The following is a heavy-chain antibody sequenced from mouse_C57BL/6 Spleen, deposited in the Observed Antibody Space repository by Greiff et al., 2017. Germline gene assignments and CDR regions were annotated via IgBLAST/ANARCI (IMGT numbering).Heavy chain of an antibody. CDR1: GYAFSSYW. D-gene: IGHD3-3*01. CDR3: ARSGDRGLYFDY. J-gene: IGHJ2*01. CDR2: IYPGDGDT. V-gene: IGHV1-80*01. Sequence: QVQLQQSGAELVKPGASVKISCKASGYAFSSYWMNWVKQRPGKGLEWIGQIYPGDGDTNYNGKFKGKAKLTADKSSSTAYMQLSGLTSEDSAVYFCARSGDRGLYFDYWGQGTTLTVSS.